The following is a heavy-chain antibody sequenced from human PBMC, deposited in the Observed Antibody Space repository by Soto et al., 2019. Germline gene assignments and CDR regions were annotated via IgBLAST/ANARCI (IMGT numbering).Heavy chain of an antibody. J-gene: IGHJ6*03. V-gene: IGHV3-64*01. Sequence: GGSLRLSCAASGFTLSGYAMDWVRQAPWKGLEYVSGISSNGVGTYYANSVQGRFTISRDNSKNTVYLQMGSLRPEDMAVYYCARRARPDFYYMDVWGKGTTVTVSS. CDR2: ISSNGVGT. CDR1: GFTLSGYA. CDR3: ARRARPDFYYMDV. D-gene: IGHD6-6*01.